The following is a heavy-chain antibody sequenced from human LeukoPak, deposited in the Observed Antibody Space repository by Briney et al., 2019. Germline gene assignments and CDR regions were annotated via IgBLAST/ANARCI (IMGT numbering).Heavy chain of an antibody. CDR3: VRDDGATKPC. CDR1: GFTFSRYW. J-gene: IGHJ4*02. D-gene: IGHD1-26*01. V-gene: IGHV3-7*01. Sequence: GGSLRLSCVASGFTFSRYWMSWVRQAPGKGLEWVANIKRDGSEKYYVDSVKGRFTISRDNAKNSLYLQMNSLRVEDTAVYYCVRDDGATKPCWGQGTLVTVSS. CDR2: IKRDGSEK.